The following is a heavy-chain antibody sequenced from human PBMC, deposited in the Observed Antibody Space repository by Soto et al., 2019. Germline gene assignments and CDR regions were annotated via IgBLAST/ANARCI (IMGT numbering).Heavy chain of an antibody. D-gene: IGHD3-22*01. V-gene: IGHV3-7*01. Sequence: EVQLVESGGDLVQPGGSLRLSCVASGFALSSFWMTWVRQAPGKGLEWVAKIKGDGSEQNYVDSVRGRFTISRDHAKNSVYLQMNRLRVDDTAVYYCTRNQVKADYWGQGTLVTLSS. CDR1: GFALSSFW. J-gene: IGHJ4*02. CDR3: TRNQVKADY. CDR2: IKGDGSEQ.